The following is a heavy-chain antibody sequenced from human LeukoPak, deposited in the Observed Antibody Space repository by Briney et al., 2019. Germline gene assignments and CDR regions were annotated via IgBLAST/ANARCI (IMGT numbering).Heavy chain of an antibody. D-gene: IGHD3-22*01. CDR2: ISYDGSNK. J-gene: IGHJ4*02. V-gene: IGHV3-30-3*01. CDR3: AIRPPYYYDSSTSIGGIDY. CDR1: GFTFSSYA. Sequence: PGRSLRLSCAASGFTFSSYAMHWVRQAPGKGLEWVAVISYDGSNKYYADSVKGRLTISRDNAKNSPYLQMNSLRAEDTAVYYCAIRPPYYYDSSTSIGGIDYWGQGTLVTVSS.